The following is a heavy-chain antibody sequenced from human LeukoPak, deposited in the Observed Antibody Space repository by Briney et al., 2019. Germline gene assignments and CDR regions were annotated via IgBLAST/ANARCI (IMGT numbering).Heavy chain of an antibody. V-gene: IGHV4-59*01. CDR2: IHYSGGT. Sequence: SETLSLTCTVSGGSITTYSWHWIRQSPGRGLEWIGNIHYSGGTIYIPSLKSRVTISLDTSKSQFSLKLDSVTAADTAVYYCAGDKNSRYWYYDRGQGTLVTVSS. CDR3: AGDKNSRYWYYD. CDR1: GGSITTYS. D-gene: IGHD6-13*01. J-gene: IGHJ4*02.